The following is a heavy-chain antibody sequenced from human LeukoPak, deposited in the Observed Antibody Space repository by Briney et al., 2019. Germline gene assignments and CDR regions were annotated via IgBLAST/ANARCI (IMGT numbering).Heavy chain of an antibody. CDR1: GDSLVSYY. D-gene: IGHD2-2*02. Sequence: SETLSLTCTVSGDSLVSYYWNWIRQPAGEALEWIGRIYVSGNTYYNPSLKSRVAMSVDASKRQFSLKLSSVTAADTAVYYCARRFRYCSSTSCYKGYYYMDVWGKGTTVTVSS. CDR2: IYVSGNT. V-gene: IGHV4-4*07. J-gene: IGHJ6*03. CDR3: ARRFRYCSSTSCYKGYYYMDV.